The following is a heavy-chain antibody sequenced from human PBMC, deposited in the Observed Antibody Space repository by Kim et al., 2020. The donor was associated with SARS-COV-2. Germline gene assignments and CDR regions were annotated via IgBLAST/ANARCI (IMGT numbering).Heavy chain of an antibody. CDR2: IKSKTDGGTT. J-gene: IGHJ4*02. CDR1: GFTFSNAW. Sequence: GGSLRLSCAASGFTFSNAWMSWVRQAPGKGLEWVGRIKSKTDGGTTDYAAPVKGRFTISRDDSKNTLYLQMNSLKTEDTAVYYCTTWDLVVVAATRGDYWGQGTLVTVSS. V-gene: IGHV3-15*01. CDR3: TTWDLVVVAATRGDY. D-gene: IGHD2-15*01.